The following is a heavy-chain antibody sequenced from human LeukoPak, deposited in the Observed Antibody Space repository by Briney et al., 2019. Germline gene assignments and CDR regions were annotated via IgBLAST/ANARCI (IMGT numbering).Heavy chain of an antibody. CDR2: VNLKSGYT. D-gene: IGHD2-15*01. CDR3: ARVDGSPDY. J-gene: IGHJ4*02. Sequence: ASVNVSCKASGYTFTKFDINWVRQAAGQGLEWMGWVNLKSGYTGYAQKFQGRLTITRDTSINTAYMELSSLRSEDTAVYYCARVDGSPDYWGQGTLVTVSS. V-gene: IGHV1-8*03. CDR1: GYTFTKFD.